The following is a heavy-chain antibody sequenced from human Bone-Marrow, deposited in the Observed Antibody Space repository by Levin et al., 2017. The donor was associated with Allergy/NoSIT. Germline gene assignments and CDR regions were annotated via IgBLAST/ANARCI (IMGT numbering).Heavy chain of an antibody. J-gene: IGHJ4*02. CDR2: IDHTGNT. D-gene: IGHD4-23*01. V-gene: IGHV4-59*01. Sequence: GSLRLSCNVSGTSIKNFYWTWIRQSPGKGLEWIGYIDHTGNTNHNPSLKSRVTMSVDTSENQISLRLRSVTAADTAVYYCARDDEGGFPADPDYGGQGILVTVSS. CDR1: GTSIKNFY. CDR3: ARDDEGGFPADPDY.